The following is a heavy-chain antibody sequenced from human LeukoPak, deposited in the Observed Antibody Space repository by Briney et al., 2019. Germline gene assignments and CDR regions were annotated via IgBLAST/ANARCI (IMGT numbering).Heavy chain of an antibody. CDR1: GGSISSYY. Sequence: SETLSLTCTVSGGSISSYYWSWIRQPPGKGLEWIGYIFYSGSANYNPSLKSRVTISVDTSKNQFSLKLRSVTAADTALYYCAVGGGGIAGTGTGCWFDPWGQGTLVTVSS. D-gene: IGHD6-19*01. CDR3: AVGGGGIAGTGTGCWFDP. V-gene: IGHV4-59*01. CDR2: IFYSGSA. J-gene: IGHJ5*02.